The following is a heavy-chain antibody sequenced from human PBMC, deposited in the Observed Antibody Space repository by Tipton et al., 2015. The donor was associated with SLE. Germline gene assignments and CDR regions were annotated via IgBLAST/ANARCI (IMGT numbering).Heavy chain of an antibody. CDR2: IYYSGST. J-gene: IGHJ6*03. CDR1: GGSISSSSYY. V-gene: IGHV4-39*01. Sequence: LRLSCTVSGGSISSSSYYWGWIRQPPGKGLEWIGSIYYSGSTYYNPSLKSRVTISVDTSKNQFSLKLSSVTAADTAVYYCATLPMVRGSYYMDVWGKGTTVTVSS. D-gene: IGHD3-10*01. CDR3: ATLPMVRGSYYMDV.